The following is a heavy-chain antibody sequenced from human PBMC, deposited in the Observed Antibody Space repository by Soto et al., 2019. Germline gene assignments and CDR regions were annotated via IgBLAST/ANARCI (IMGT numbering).Heavy chain of an antibody. Sequence: EVQLVESGGGLIQPGRSLRLSCAASGFTFSSYAMNWVRQAPGKGLEWVSSISGSGGSTHYADSVKGRFTISRDNSKNTLYLQMNSLRAEDTAVYYCAKDGSQSDTSSWYYWGQGTLVTVSS. J-gene: IGHJ4*02. D-gene: IGHD6-13*01. CDR1: GFTFSSYA. CDR2: ISGSGGST. V-gene: IGHV3-23*04. CDR3: AKDGSQSDTSSWYY.